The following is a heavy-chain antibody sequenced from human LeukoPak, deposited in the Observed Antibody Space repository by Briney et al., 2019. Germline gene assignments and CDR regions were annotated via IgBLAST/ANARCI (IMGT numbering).Heavy chain of an antibody. Sequence: GASVEVSCKASGGTFSSYAISWVRRAPGQGLEWMGRIIPILGIANYAQKFQGRVTITADKSTSTAYMELSSLRSEDTAVYYCARLVGDADGVPDYYGMDVWGQGTTVTVSS. V-gene: IGHV1-69*04. CDR2: IIPILGIA. CDR3: ARLVGDADGVPDYYGMDV. D-gene: IGHD1-26*01. CDR1: GGTFSSYA. J-gene: IGHJ6*02.